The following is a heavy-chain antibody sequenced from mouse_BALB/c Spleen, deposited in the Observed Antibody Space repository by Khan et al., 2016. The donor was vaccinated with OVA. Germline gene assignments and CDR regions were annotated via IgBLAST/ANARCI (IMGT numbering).Heavy chain of an antibody. V-gene: IGHV2-9*02. Sequence: VQLKESGPGLVAPSQSLSITCTVSGFSLTSYGVHWVRQPPGKGLEWLGLIWAGGSTNYNSALMSRLTINKDNSKSQVFLKMNSLQTDDTAMYXSARDYGSSFEYFDVWGAGTTVTVSS. D-gene: IGHD1-1*01. CDR1: GFSLTSYG. CDR2: IWAGGST. J-gene: IGHJ1*01. CDR3: ARDYGSSFEYFDV.